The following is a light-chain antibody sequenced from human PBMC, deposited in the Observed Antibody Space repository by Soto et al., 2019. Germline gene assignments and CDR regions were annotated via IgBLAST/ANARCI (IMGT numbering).Light chain of an antibody. Sequence: QSVLTQPPSASGTPGQRVTISCSGSSANIGSNTVNWYQQLPGTAPKLLIYSNNQRPSGVPDRFSGSKSGTSASLAISGLKSEDEADYSCSAWDDSLNGWVFGGGTKLTVL. J-gene: IGLJ3*02. CDR2: SNN. CDR1: SANIGSNT. V-gene: IGLV1-44*01. CDR3: SAWDDSLNGWV.